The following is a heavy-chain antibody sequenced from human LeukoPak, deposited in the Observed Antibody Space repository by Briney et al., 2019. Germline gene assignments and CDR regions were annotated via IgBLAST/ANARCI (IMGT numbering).Heavy chain of an antibody. V-gene: IGHV1-24*01. D-gene: IGHD3-22*01. Sequence: ASVKVSCKVSGYTLTELSMHWVRQAPGKGLEWMGGFDPEDGETIYAQKFQGRVTMTEDTSTDTAYMELSSLRSEDTAVYYCAGGHHGSYYYDSSGSLFDYWGQGTLVTVSS. CDR3: AGGHHGSYYYDSSGSLFDY. CDR1: GYTLTELS. CDR2: FDPEDGET. J-gene: IGHJ4*02.